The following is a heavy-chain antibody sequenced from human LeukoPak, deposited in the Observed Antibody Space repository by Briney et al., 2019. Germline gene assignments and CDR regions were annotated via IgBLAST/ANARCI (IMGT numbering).Heavy chain of an antibody. D-gene: IGHD1-26*01. V-gene: IGHV3-30-3*01. CDR1: GFTFSSYA. J-gene: IGHJ6*02. CDR2: MSNDGSTK. CDR3: ARDQGGNYDYYGMDV. Sequence: GGSLRLSCAASGFTFSSYAMHWVRQAPGEGLDWVALMSNDGSTKYYADSVKGRFTISRDNSKNTPYLQMNSLRGEDTAVYYCARDQGGNYDYYGMDVWGQGTTVTVSS.